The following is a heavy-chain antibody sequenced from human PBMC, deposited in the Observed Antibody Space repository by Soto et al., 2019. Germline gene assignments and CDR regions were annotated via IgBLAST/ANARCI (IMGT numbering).Heavy chain of an antibody. CDR3: ARARDSITIFGVVIPNWFDP. D-gene: IGHD3-3*01. CDR1: GYTFTSYG. V-gene: IGHV1-18*01. J-gene: IGHJ5*02. CDR2: ISAYNGNT. Sequence: ASVKVSCKASGYTFTSYGISWVRQAPGQGLEWMGWISAYNGNTNYAQKLQGRVTMTTDTSTSTAYMELRSLRSDDTAVYYCARARDSITIFGVVIPNWFDPWGQGTLVTVS.